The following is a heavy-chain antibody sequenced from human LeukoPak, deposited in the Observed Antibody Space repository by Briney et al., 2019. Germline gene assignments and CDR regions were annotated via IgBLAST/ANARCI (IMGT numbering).Heavy chain of an antibody. CDR1: GFSFSSYS. CDR3: ASGGYSYGYTFDY. CDR2: ISTTSSPT. V-gene: IGHV3-48*04. Sequence: GGSLRLSCAASGFSFSSYSMNWVRQAPGKGLEWVSHISTTSSPTYYADSVKGRFAMSRDNAKNSVHLQMNSLRSEDTAVYYCASGGYSYGYTFDYWGQGTLVTVSS. J-gene: IGHJ4*02. D-gene: IGHD5-18*01.